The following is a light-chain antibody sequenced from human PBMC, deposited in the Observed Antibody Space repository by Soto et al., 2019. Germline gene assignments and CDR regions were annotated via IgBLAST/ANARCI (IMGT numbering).Light chain of an antibody. J-gene: IGKJ1*01. CDR2: KVS. CDR1: QSISSW. Sequence: DIQMTQSPSTLSASVGDRVTITCRASQSISSWLAWYQQKPGKAPNLLIYKVSNLESGVPSRFGGSGSGTEFTLTISSLQPDDFATYYCQQYNSYPWTFGQGTKVDIK. V-gene: IGKV1-5*03. CDR3: QQYNSYPWT.